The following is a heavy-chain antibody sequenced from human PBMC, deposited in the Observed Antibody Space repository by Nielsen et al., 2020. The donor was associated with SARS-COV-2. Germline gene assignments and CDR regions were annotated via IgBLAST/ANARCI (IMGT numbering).Heavy chain of an antibody. Sequence: GGSLRLSCAASGFTFSSYGMHWVRQAPGKGLEWVAVISYDGSNKYYADSVKGRFTISRDNSKNTLYLQMNSLRAEDTAVYYCARGETVAGTVGWGYYYYYMDVWGKGTTVTVSS. CDR3: ARGETVAGTVGWGYYYYYMDV. J-gene: IGHJ6*03. CDR2: ISYDGSNK. D-gene: IGHD6-19*01. CDR1: GFTFSSYG. V-gene: IGHV3-30*03.